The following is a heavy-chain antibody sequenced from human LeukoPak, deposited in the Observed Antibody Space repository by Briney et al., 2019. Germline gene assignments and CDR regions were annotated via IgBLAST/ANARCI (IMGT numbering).Heavy chain of an antibody. CDR1: GYTFVNYG. J-gene: IGHJ4*02. D-gene: IGHD6-13*01. CDR2: ISGYNGDT. CDR3: ARENTSGGTFIPFPFDY. Sequence: ASVKVSCKASGYTFVNYGISWVRQAAGQGLEWMGWISGYNGDTNYARKFQGRVTMTTDTSSSTTYMELRSLRSDDTAVYYCARENTSGGTFIPFPFDYWGQGTLVTVSS. V-gene: IGHV1-18*01.